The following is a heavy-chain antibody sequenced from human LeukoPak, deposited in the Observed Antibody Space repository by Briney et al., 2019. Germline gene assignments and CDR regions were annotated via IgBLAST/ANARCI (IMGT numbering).Heavy chain of an antibody. CDR3: ARGINYYDSSFTDY. V-gene: IGHV3-11*01. D-gene: IGHD3-22*01. J-gene: IGHJ4*02. CDR1: GFTFTEHY. CDR2: ISSCASDI. Sequence: GGSLRLSCAASGFTFTEHYMSWIRQAPGKGLEWVSYISSCASDISYADSVKGRFTISRDNAKNSLYLQMNSLRAEDTAVYYCARGINYYDSSFTDYWGQGTLVTVSS.